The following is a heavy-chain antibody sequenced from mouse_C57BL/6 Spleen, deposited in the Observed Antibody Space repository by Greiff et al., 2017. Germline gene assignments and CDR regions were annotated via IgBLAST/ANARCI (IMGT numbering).Heavy chain of an antibody. Sequence: EVQLVESGGGLVQPGGSLSLSCAASGFTFTDYYMSWVRQPPGKALEWLGFIRNKANGYTTEYSASVKGRFTISRDNSQSILYLQMNALRAEDSATYYCARSRRYGSSYYFDYWGQGTTLTVSS. CDR3: ARSRRYGSSYYFDY. CDR2: IRNKANGYTT. J-gene: IGHJ2*01. V-gene: IGHV7-3*01. D-gene: IGHD1-1*01. CDR1: GFTFTDYY.